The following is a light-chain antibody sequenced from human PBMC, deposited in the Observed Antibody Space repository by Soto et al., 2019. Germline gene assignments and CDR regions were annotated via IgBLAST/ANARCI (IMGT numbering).Light chain of an antibody. CDR2: DAS. CDR3: HHYNNWWA. V-gene: IGKV1-5*01. Sequence: IKMSKSPSSPSATVETRVTITFRASQNISTWLAWFQQKPGKAPNLLIYDASSLQSGIPDRFSGSGSGTEFSLTINSLQSEDFAVYYCHHYNNWWAFGQGTKV. CDR1: QNISTW. J-gene: IGKJ1*01.